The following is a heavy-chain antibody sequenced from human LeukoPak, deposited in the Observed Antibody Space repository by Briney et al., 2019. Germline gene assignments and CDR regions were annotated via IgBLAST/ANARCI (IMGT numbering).Heavy chain of an antibody. V-gene: IGHV3-21*01. Sequence: PGGSLRLSCTFSGFTFSSYNMDWVRQAPGKGLEWVSSISGSSSYRYYADLVEGRFTISRDNAKNSLFLQMNSLTADDTAVYYCVRGSLYDILTGYHENYFGYWGQGIVVTVSS. D-gene: IGHD3-9*01. CDR3: VRGSLYDILTGYHENYFGY. J-gene: IGHJ4*02. CDR2: ISGSSSYR. CDR1: GFTFSSYN.